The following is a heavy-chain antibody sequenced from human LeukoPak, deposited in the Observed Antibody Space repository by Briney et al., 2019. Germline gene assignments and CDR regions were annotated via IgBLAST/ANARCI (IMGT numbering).Heavy chain of an antibody. V-gene: IGHV4-39*07. J-gene: IGHJ3*02. CDR2: IYYSGST. CDR1: GGSISSSSYY. Sequence: SETPSLTCTVSGGSISSSSYYWGWIRQPPGKGLEWIGSIYYSGSTYYNPSLKSRVTISVDTSKNQFSLKLSSVTAADTAVYYCARDYYDSSGYYTSHDAFDIWGQGTMVTVSS. D-gene: IGHD3-22*01. CDR3: ARDYYDSSGYYTSHDAFDI.